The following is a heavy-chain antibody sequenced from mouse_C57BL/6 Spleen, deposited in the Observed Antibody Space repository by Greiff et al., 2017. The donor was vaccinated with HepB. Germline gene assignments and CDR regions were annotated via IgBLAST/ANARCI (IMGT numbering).Heavy chain of an antibody. CDR2: ISYDGSN. Sequence: ESGPGLVKPSQSLSLTCSVTGYSITSGYYWNWIRPFPGNKLEWMGYISYDGSNNYNPSLKNRISITRDTSKNQFFLKLNSVTTEDKATEYWARANSNYVGLYYAMDYWGQGTSVTVAS. V-gene: IGHV3-6*01. CDR1: GYSITSGYY. J-gene: IGHJ4*01. CDR3: ARANSNYVGLYYAMDY. D-gene: IGHD2-5*01.